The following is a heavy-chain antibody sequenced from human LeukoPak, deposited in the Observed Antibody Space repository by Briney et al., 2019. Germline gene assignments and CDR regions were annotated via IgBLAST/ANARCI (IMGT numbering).Heavy chain of an antibody. V-gene: IGHV1-69*13. CDR2: IIPIFGTA. CDR1: GGTFSSYA. Sequence: ASVKVSCKASGGTFSSYAISWVRQAPGQGLEWMGGIIPIFGTANYAQKFQGRVTITADESTSTAYTELSSLRSEDTAVYYCASGDSSSYPSHFDYWGQGTLVTVSS. CDR3: ASGDSSSYPSHFDY. D-gene: IGHD6-13*01. J-gene: IGHJ4*02.